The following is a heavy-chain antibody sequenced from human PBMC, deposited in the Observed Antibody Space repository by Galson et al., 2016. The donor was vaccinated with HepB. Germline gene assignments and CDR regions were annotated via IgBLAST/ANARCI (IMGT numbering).Heavy chain of an antibody. D-gene: IGHD4-17*01. J-gene: IGHJ2*01. CDR3: ASGTTVTTSNSFWYFDL. Sequence: SLRLSCAASGFTFSSYAMNWVRQAPGKGLDWVSTISGSGGETHYADSVKGRFTFSRDNSKNTMYVQMTSLRAEDTAVYYCASGTTVTTSNSFWYFDLWGRGTLATVSS. CDR2: ISGSGGET. CDR1: GFTFSSYA. V-gene: IGHV3-23*01.